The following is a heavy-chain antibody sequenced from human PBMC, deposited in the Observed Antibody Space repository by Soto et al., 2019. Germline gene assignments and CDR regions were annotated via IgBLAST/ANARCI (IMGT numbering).Heavy chain of an antibody. D-gene: IGHD3-22*01. CDR1: CGSISSGGYY. Sequence: QVQLQESGPGLVKPSQTLSLTCTVSCGSISSGGYYWILIRQHPGKGLEWIGYIYYSGSTYYNPPLKSRVNISVETSKNQFSLKLSSVTAADTAVYYCARATYYYDSSDAFDIWGQGTMVTVSS. V-gene: IGHV4-31*03. CDR3: ARATYYYDSSDAFDI. CDR2: IYYSGST. J-gene: IGHJ3*02.